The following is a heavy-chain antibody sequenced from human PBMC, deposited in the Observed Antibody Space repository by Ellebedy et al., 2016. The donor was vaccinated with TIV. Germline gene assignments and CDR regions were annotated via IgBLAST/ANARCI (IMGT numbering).Heavy chain of an antibody. CDR1: GYTFTSYD. J-gene: IGHJ6*02. CDR3: ARGYGSGSYPNRYYYGMDV. V-gene: IGHV1-8*03. Sequence: ASVKVSCKASGYTFTSYDINWVRQATGQGLEWMGWMNPNSGNTGYAQKFQGRVTITRNTSISTAYMELSSLRSEDTAVYYCARGYGSGSYPNRYYYGMDVWGQGTTVTVSS. CDR2: MNPNSGNT. D-gene: IGHD3-10*01.